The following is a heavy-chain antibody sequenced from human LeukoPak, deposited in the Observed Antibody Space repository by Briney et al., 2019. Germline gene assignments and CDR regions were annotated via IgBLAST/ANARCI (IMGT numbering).Heavy chain of an antibody. CDR2: IYYSGST. CDR1: GGSISSSSYY. D-gene: IGHD5-18*01. J-gene: IGHJ4*02. V-gene: IGHV4-39*01. CDR3: ARRTAAMGKYYFDY. Sequence: PSETLSLTCTVSGGSISSSSYYWGWIRQPPGKGLEWIGSIYYSGSTYYNPSLKSRVTISVDTSKNQFSLKLSSVTAADTAVYYCARRTAAMGKYYFDYWGQGTLVTVSS.